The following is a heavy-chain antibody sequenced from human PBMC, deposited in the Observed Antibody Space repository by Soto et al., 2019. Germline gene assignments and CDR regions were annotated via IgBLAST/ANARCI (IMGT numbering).Heavy chain of an antibody. CDR1: GFTFSSYS. Sequence: EVQVVESGGGLVQPGGSLRLSCAASGFTFSSYSMNXVRQAPGKGLEWVSYISSSSSTIFYADSVKGRFTISRDNXXXXXXXXXXXXXXXXXXXXXXXXDIDGGGQGTLVTVSS. CDR3: XXDIDG. V-gene: IGHV3-48*01. D-gene: IGHD2-15*01. CDR2: ISSSSSTI. J-gene: IGHJ4*02.